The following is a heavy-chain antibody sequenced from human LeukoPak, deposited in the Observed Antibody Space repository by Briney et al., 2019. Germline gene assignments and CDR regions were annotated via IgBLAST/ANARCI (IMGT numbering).Heavy chain of an antibody. CDR2: IWYDGSNK. J-gene: IGHJ4*02. Sequence: GGSLRLSCAASGFTFSSYGMHWVRRAPGKGLEWVAVIWYDGSNKYYADSVKGRFTISRDNSKNTLYLQMNSLRAEDTAVYYCAKEGITFGGVIAIYYFDYWGQGTLVTVSS. D-gene: IGHD3-16*02. CDR1: GFTFSSYG. CDR3: AKEGITFGGVIAIYYFDY. V-gene: IGHV3-30*02.